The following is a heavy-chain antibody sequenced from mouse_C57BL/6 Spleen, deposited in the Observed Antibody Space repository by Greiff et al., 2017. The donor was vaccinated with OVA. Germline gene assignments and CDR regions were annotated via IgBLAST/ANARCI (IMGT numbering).Heavy chain of an antibody. CDR3: ASPFAY. CDR1: GYTFTDYY. CDR2: INPNNGGT. Sequence: VQLQQSGPELVKPGASVKISCKASGYTFTDYYMNWVKQSHGKSLEWIGDINPNNGGTSYNQKFKGKATLTVDKSSSTAYMEPRSLTSEDSAVYYCASPFAYWGQGTLVTVSA. J-gene: IGHJ3*01. V-gene: IGHV1-26*01.